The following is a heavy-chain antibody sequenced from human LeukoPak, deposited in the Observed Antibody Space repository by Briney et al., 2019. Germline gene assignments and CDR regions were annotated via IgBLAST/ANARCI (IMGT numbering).Heavy chain of an antibody. J-gene: IGHJ4*02. V-gene: IGHV4-30-4*08. Sequence: SQTLSLTCTVSGGSISRGDYYWSWIRQPPGKGLEWIGYIYYSGSTYYNPSLKSRVTISVDTSKNQFSLKLGSVTAADTAVYYCASYDFWSGYLDYWGQGTLVTVSS. D-gene: IGHD3-3*01. CDR1: GGSISRGDYY. CDR2: IYYSGST. CDR3: ASYDFWSGYLDY.